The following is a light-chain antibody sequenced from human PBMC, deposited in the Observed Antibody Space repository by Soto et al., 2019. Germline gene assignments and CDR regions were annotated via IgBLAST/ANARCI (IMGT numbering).Light chain of an antibody. CDR3: QQSYSTLT. Sequence: DIQVTQSPSSLSASVGDRVTITCRASQSISSYLNWYQQKPGKAPKLLIYAASSLQSGVPSRFSGSGSGTDFTLTISSLQPEDFATYYCQQSYSTLTFGGGTKVDIK. CDR2: AAS. V-gene: IGKV1-39*01. CDR1: QSISSY. J-gene: IGKJ4*01.